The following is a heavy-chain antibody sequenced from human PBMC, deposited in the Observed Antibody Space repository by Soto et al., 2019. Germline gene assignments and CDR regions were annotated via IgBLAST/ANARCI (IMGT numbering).Heavy chain of an antibody. V-gene: IGHV3-23*01. CDR2: ISGSGGST. CDR1: GFTFSSYA. J-gene: IGHJ6*02. CDR3: AKGGSSTSMGPVRTYYYYGMDV. D-gene: IGHD2-2*01. Sequence: PGGSLRLSCAASGFTFSSYAMSWVRQAPGKGLEWVSAISGSGGSTYYADSVKGRFTISRDNSKNTLYLQMNSLRAEDTAVYYCAKGGSSTSMGPVRTYYYYGMDVWGQGTTVTVSS.